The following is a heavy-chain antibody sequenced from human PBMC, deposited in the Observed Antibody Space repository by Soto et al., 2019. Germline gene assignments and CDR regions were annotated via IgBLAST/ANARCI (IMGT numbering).Heavy chain of an antibody. Sequence: LRLSCAASGFTFSSYEMNWVRQAPGKGLEWVSYISSSDSTIYYADSVKGRFTISRDNAKNSLYLQMNSLRAEDTAVYYCASPSPFDYWGQGTLVTVSS. V-gene: IGHV3-48*03. CDR2: ISSSDSTI. CDR1: GFTFSSYE. J-gene: IGHJ4*02. CDR3: ASPSPFDY.